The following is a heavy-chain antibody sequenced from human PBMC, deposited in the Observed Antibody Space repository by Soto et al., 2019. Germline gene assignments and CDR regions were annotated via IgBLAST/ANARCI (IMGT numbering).Heavy chain of an antibody. J-gene: IGHJ6*02. CDR2: IIPIFGTA. CDR3: AINYYDSSGSGAHYYYYGMDV. V-gene: IGHV1-69*13. D-gene: IGHD3-22*01. CDR1: GGTFSSYA. Sequence: SVKVSFKASGGTFSSYAISWVRQAPGQGLEWMGGIIPIFGTANYAQKFQGGVTITADESTSTAYMELSSLRSEDTAVYYCAINYYDSSGSGAHYYYYGMDVWGQGTTVTVSS.